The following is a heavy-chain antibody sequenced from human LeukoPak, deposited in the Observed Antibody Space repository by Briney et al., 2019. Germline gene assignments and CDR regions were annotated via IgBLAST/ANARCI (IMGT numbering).Heavy chain of an antibody. CDR2: VSSSGSTI. V-gene: IGHV3-48*03. CDR3: AKVGQALNYFGSGSYILD. Sequence: PGGSLRLSCAASGFTFSSYEMNWVRQAPGKGLEWVSYVSSSGSTIYYADSVKGRFTISRDNAKNSLYLQMNSLRAEDTAVYYCAKVGQALNYFGSGSYILDWGQGTLVTVSS. CDR1: GFTFSSYE. J-gene: IGHJ4*02. D-gene: IGHD3-10*01.